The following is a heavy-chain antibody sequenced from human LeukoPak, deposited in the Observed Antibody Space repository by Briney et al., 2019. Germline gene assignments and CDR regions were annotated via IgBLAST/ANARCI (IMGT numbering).Heavy chain of an antibody. Sequence: SVKVSCKASGGTFSSYAISWVRQAPGQGLEWMGGIIPIFGTANYAQKFQGRVTITADKSTSTAYMELSSLRSEDTAVYYCARVYSSSWYEIRNYYYMDVWGKGTTVTVSS. CDR1: GGTFSSYA. CDR3: ARVYSSSWYEIRNYYYMDV. V-gene: IGHV1-69*06. J-gene: IGHJ6*03. CDR2: IIPIFGTA. D-gene: IGHD6-13*01.